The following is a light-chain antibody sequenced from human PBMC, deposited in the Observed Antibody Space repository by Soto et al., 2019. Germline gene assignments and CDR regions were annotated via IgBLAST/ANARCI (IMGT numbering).Light chain of an antibody. CDR3: QQRSNWPPMYT. V-gene: IGKV3-11*01. J-gene: IGKJ2*01. Sequence: EIVLTQSPATLSLSPGERATLSCSASQSVSSYLAWYQQKPGQAPRLLIYDASNRATGIPDRFSGSGSGTDFTLTISSREPEDFAVYYCQQRSNWPPMYTFGQGTKLEIK. CDR1: QSVSSY. CDR2: DAS.